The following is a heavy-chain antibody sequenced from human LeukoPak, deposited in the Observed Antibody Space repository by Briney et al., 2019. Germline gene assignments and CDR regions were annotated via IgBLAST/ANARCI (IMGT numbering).Heavy chain of an antibody. V-gene: IGHV1-46*01. CDR2: INPSGSYT. CDR3: ARGDVVVSLDP. J-gene: IGHJ5*02. Sequence: ASVKVSCKASGFTFTSYYMHWVRQAPGQGLEWMGIINPSGSYTSYAQKFQGRVTMTRDTSISTAYMELSRLRSDDTAVYYCARGDVVVSLDPWGQGTLVTVSS. CDR1: GFTFTSYY. D-gene: IGHD2-15*01.